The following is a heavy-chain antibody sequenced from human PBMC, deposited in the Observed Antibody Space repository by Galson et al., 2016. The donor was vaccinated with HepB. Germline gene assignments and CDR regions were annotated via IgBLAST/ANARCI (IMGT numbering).Heavy chain of an antibody. CDR3: ARGGQFSGSYYYYYGMDV. CDR1: GGSFSGSY. V-gene: IGHV4-34*01. J-gene: IGHJ6*02. Sequence: ATLSLTCTVHGGSFSGSYWNWIRQPPGKGLEWMGDINNSRSINYNPSLNSRVVISLDTSKNQLSLQLTSVTAADTAVYYCARGGQFSGSYYYYYGMDVWGQGTTVTVSS. CDR2: INNSRSI. D-gene: IGHD1-26*01.